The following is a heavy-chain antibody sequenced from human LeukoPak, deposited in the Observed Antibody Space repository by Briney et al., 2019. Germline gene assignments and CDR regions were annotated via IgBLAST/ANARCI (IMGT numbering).Heavy chain of an antibody. Sequence: GGSLRLSCAASGFTFSSYAMSWVRQGPGKGLEWFAAISGGSGSDTYYADAVKGRFTISRDNSKTTLYLEMNTLRAEDTAVYYCAKGSSSGRPYFFDYWGQGTLVTVSS. V-gene: IGHV3-23*01. CDR2: ISGGSGSDT. CDR3: AKGSSSGRPYFFDY. CDR1: GFTFSSYA. D-gene: IGHD3-10*01. J-gene: IGHJ4*02.